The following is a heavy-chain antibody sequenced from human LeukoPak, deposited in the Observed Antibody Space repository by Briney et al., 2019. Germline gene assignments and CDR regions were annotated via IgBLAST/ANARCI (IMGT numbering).Heavy chain of an antibody. J-gene: IGHJ3*02. V-gene: IGHV3-7*01. CDR2: IKQDGSEK. Sequence: PWGSLRLSCAASGFTFSSYWMSWVRQAPGKGLEWVANIKQDGSEKYYVDSVKGRFTISRDNAKNSLYLQMNSLRAEDTAVYYCARGLGYCSSTSCYGATDDAFDIWGQGTMVTVSS. D-gene: IGHD2-2*01. CDR3: ARGLGYCSSTSCYGATDDAFDI. CDR1: GFTFSSYW.